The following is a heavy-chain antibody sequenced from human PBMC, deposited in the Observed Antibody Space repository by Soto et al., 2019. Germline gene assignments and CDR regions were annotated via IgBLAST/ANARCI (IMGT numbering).Heavy chain of an antibody. J-gene: IGHJ6*03. Sequence: SETLSLTCTVSGGSISSGGYYWSWIRQHPGKGLEWIGYIYYSGSTYYNPSLKSRVTISVDTSKNQFSLKLSSVTAADTAVYYCARACLPHLKYYYYYMDVWGKGTTVTVSS. CDR2: IYYSGST. V-gene: IGHV4-31*03. CDR3: ARACLPHLKYYYYYMDV. CDR1: GGSISSGGYY.